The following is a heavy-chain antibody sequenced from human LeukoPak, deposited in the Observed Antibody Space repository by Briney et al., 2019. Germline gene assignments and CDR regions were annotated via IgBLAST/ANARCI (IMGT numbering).Heavy chain of an antibody. CDR1: GGSISSYY. CDR2: IYYSGST. J-gene: IGHJ3*02. V-gene: IGHV4-59*12. Sequence: TSETLSLTCTVSGGSISSYYWSWLRQPPGEGLEWIGYIYYSGSTNYNPSLKSRVTISVDRSKNQFSLKLSSVTAADTAVYYCARMVYCSSTSCYGAFDIWGQGTMVTVSS. D-gene: IGHD2-2*01. CDR3: ARMVYCSSTSCYGAFDI.